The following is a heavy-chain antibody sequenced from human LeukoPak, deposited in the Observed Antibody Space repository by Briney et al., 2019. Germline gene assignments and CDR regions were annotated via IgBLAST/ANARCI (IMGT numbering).Heavy chain of an antibody. CDR2: INHSGST. D-gene: IGHD3-9*01. CDR3: ARGGRRLRYFIGSRGFQDAFDI. Sequence: PSETLSLTCAVYGGSFSGYYWSWIRQPPGKGLEWSGEINHSGSTNYNPSLKSRVTISVDTSKNQFSLKLSSVTAADTAVYYCARGGRRLRYFIGSRGFQDAFDIWGQGTMVTVSS. J-gene: IGHJ3*02. V-gene: IGHV4-34*01. CDR1: GGSFSGYY.